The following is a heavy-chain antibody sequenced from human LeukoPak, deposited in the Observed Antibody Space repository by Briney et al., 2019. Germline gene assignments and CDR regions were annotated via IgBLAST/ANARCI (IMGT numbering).Heavy chain of an antibody. D-gene: IGHD6-13*01. CDR3: ARRGIAAAGTPPLLDY. CDR1: GGSISSSSYS. CDR2: IYYSGST. J-gene: IGHJ4*02. V-gene: IGHV4-39*01. Sequence: PSETLSLTCTVSGGSISSSSYSWGWIRQPPGKGLEWIGSIYYSGSTYYNPSLKSRVTISVDTSKNQFSLKLSSVTAADTAVYYCARRGIAAAGTPPLLDYWGQGTLVTVSS.